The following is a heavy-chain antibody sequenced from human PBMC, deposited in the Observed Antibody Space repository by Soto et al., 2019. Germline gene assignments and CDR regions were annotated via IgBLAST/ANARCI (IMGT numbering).Heavy chain of an antibody. V-gene: IGHV4-31*03. D-gene: IGHD3-22*01. CDR1: GGSISSGGYY. CDR2: IYYSGST. J-gene: IGHJ2*01. CDR3: ARVSSEDSSGYHYWYFDL. Sequence: QVQLQETGPGLVKPSQTLSLTCTVSGGSISSGGYYWSWIRQHTGKGLEWIGYIYYSGSTYYNPSLKIRVTISVDTSKNQFSLKLSSVTAADTAVYYCARVSSEDSSGYHYWYFDLWGRGTLVTVSS.